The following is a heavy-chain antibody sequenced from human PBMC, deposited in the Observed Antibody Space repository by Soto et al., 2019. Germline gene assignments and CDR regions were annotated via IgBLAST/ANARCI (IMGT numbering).Heavy chain of an antibody. J-gene: IGHJ5*02. CDR3: GRTAHRFDT. CDR1: GGSFSGYY. V-gene: IGHV4-34*01. CDR2: IDHSGRT. Sequence: PSETLSLTCAVYGGSFSGYYWSWIRQPPGKGLEWIGEIDHSGRTNDNPSLNTRVTISVDTSKNQFSPKLTAVTAADTAVYFCGRTAHRFDTWGQGTLGTVSS.